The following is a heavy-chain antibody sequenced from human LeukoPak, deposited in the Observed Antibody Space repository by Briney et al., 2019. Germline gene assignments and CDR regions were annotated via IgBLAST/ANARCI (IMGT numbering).Heavy chain of an antibody. CDR1: GYSFTSYW. J-gene: IGHJ6*02. CDR3: ARPLNYYYGMDV. V-gene: IGHV5-51*01. Sequence: GESLKISCKGSGYSFTSYWIAWVRQMPGKGLEWMGIIYPGDSDTRYSPSFQGQVTISADKSINTAYPQWDSLKASGTAMYYCARPLNYYYGMDVWGRGTTVTVSS. D-gene: IGHD2-8*01. CDR2: IYPGDSDT.